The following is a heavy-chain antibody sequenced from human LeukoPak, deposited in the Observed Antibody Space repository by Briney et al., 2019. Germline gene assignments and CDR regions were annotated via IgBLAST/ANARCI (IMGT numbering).Heavy chain of an antibody. D-gene: IGHD3-3*01. J-gene: IGHJ4*02. Sequence: GGSLRLSCAASGFTFSNAWMSWVRQAPGKGLEWVGRIKSKTDGGTTDYAAPVKGRFTISRDDSKNTLYLQMNSLKTEDTAVYYCTPRITIFEGYVDYWGQGTLVTVSS. V-gene: IGHV3-15*01. CDR1: GFTFSNAW. CDR2: IKSKTDGGTT. CDR3: TPRITIFEGYVDY.